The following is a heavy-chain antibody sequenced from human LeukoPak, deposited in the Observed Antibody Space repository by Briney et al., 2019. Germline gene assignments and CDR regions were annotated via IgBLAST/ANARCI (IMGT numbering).Heavy chain of an antibody. CDR3: ARGRRYCSSTSCYHPRLHNWFDP. D-gene: IGHD2-2*01. CDR1: GDSISSSSYY. J-gene: IGHJ5*02. CDR2: IYYSGST. Sequence: PSETLSLTCTVSGDSISSSSYYWGWIRQPPGKGLEWIGSIYYSGSTYYNPSLKSRVTLSVDTSKNQFSLKLSSVTAADTAVYYCARGRRYCSSTSCYHPRLHNWFDPWGQGTLVTVSS. V-gene: IGHV4-39*01.